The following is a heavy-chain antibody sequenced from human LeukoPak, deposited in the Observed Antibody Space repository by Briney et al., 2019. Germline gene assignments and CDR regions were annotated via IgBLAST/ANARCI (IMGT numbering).Heavy chain of an antibody. V-gene: IGHV4-34*01. CDR3: ARVIGRGITMVRGVMRRSYFDY. CDR1: GGSFSTYY. D-gene: IGHD3-10*01. J-gene: IGHJ4*02. CDR2: INHSGST. Sequence: PSETLSLTCAVYGGSFSTYYWNWIRQPPGKGLEWIGEINHSGSTNYNPSLKSRVTISVDTSKNQFSLKLSSVTAADTAVYYCARVIGRGITMVRGVMRRSYFDYWGQGTLVTVSS.